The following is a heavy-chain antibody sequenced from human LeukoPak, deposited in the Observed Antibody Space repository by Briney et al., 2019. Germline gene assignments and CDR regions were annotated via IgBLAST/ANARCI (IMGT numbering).Heavy chain of an antibody. CDR3: AREEALGSGSFDY. CDR2: FYHGGST. D-gene: IGHD1-26*01. Sequence: PSETLSLTCTVSSYSISTGYYWDWIRQPPGKGLEWIGTFYHGGSTYYNPSLKSRVTISVDTSKNQFSLNLTSVTAADTAVYYCAREEALGSGSFDYWGQGTLVTVSS. V-gene: IGHV4-38-2*02. J-gene: IGHJ4*02. CDR1: SYSISTGYY.